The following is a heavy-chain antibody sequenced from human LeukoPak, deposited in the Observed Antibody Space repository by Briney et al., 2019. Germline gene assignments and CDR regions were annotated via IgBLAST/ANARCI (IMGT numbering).Heavy chain of an antibody. V-gene: IGHV3-7*01. J-gene: IGHJ4*02. CDR1: GFTFNTFW. CDR2: IKEDGSER. D-gene: IGHD5-12*01. CDR3: ARTVATRSFDY. Sequence: GGSLRLSCAASGFTFNTFWMSWVRQAPGKGLEWVATIKEDGSERYYVDSVKGRFTISRDNAKNSLYLQVNSLRAEDTAMYYCARTVATRSFDYWGQGTLVTVSS.